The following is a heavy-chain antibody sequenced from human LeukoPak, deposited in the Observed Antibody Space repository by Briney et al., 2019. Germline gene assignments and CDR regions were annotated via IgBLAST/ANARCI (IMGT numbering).Heavy chain of an antibody. J-gene: IGHJ5*02. V-gene: IGHV3-21*01. CDR1: GFTFSSYS. D-gene: IGHD5-12*01. Sequence: GGSLRLSCAASGFTFSSYSMNWVRQAPGKGLEWVSSISSSSSYIYYADSVKGRFTISRDNAKNSLYLQMNSLRAEDTAVYYCARGKSGEWLRWNWFDPWGQGTLVTVSS. CDR2: ISSSSSYI. CDR3: ARGKSGEWLRWNWFDP.